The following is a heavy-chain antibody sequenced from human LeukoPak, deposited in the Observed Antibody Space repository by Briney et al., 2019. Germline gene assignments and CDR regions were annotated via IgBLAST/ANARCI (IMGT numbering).Heavy chain of an antibody. CDR1: GGSFSGYY. J-gene: IGHJ2*01. CDR3: ARVNWYFDL. CDR2: INHSGST. Sequence: PSETLSLTCAVYGGSFSGYYWSWIRQPPGKGLEWIGEINHSGSTNYNPPLKSRVTISVDTSKNQFSLKLGSVTAADTAVYYCARVNWYFDLWGRGTLVTVSS. V-gene: IGHV4-34*01.